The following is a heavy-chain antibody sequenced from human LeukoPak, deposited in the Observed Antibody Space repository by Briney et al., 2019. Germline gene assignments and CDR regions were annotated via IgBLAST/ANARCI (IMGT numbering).Heavy chain of an antibody. V-gene: IGHV4-39*01. Sequence: SETLSLTCTVSGGSISSSSYYWSWIRQPPGKGLEWIGYIYYSGSTYYNPSLKSRVTISVDTSKSQFSLRLSSVTAADTGVYYCARHPLRLGMDVWGQGTTVTVSS. CDR3: ARHPLRLGMDV. CDR2: IYYSGST. D-gene: IGHD3-3*01. J-gene: IGHJ6*02. CDR1: GGSISSSSYY.